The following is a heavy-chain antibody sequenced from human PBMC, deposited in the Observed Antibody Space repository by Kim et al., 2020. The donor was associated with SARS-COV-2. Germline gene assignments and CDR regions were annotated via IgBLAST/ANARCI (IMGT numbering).Heavy chain of an antibody. CDR2: ISGSGGST. CDR1: GFTFSNYA. CDR3: AKDRMGYLGHDYMYYYYGMDV. J-gene: IGHJ6*02. V-gene: IGHV3-23*01. D-gene: IGHD5-12*01. Sequence: GGSLRLSCAASGFTFSNYAMSWVRQAPGKGLEWVSGISGSGGSTHYADSVKGRFTISRDNSKNTLYVQMNSLRVGDTAVYYCAKDRMGYLGHDYMYYYYGMDVWGQGTTVTVSS.